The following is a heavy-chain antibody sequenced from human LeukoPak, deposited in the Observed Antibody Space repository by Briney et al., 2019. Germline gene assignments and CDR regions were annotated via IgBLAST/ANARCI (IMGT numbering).Heavy chain of an antibody. V-gene: IGHV1-8*03. CDR2: MNPNSGNT. J-gene: IGHJ4*02. Sequence: ASVKVSCKASGYTFTSYDINWVRQATGQGLEWMGWMNPNSGNTGYAQKFQGRVTITRNTSISTAYMELSSLRAKDTAMYYCARDRYPAAREFDYWGQGTLVTVSS. CDR1: GYTFTSYD. D-gene: IGHD2-2*01. CDR3: ARDRYPAAREFDY.